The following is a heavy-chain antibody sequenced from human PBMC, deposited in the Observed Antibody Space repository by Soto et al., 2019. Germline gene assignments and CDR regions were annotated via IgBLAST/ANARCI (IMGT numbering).Heavy chain of an antibody. Sequence: GGSLRLSCAASGFTFSSYGMHWVRQAPGKGLEWVAVISYDGSNKYYADSVKGRSTISRDNSKNTLYLQMNSLRAEDTAVYYCAKSITIFGGGDVWGQGTTVTVSS. CDR3: AKSITIFGGGDV. CDR2: ISYDGSNK. D-gene: IGHD3-3*01. CDR1: GFTFSSYG. J-gene: IGHJ6*02. V-gene: IGHV3-30*18.